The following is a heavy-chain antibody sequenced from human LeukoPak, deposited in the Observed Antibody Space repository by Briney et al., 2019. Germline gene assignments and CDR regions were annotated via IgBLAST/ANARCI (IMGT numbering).Heavy chain of an antibody. CDR2: ISGSGSTI. J-gene: IGHJ4*02. D-gene: IGHD1-1*01. CDR3: ARQTAGVMPLDY. V-gene: IGHV3-48*03. Sequence: GGSLRLSCAASGFTFSGYEMNWVRQAPGKGLEWVSYISGSGSTIYYADSVKGRFTVSRDDAKSSLYLQMNSLRAEDTAVYYCARQTAGVMPLDYWGQGTLVTVSS. CDR1: GFTFSGYE.